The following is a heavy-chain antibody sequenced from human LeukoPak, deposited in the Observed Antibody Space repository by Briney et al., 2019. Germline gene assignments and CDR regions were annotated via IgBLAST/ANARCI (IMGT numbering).Heavy chain of an antibody. CDR3: ARPRNSVLWFGETSDAFDI. J-gene: IGHJ3*02. CDR1: GGSISSSSYY. V-gene: IGHV4-39*01. Sequence: PSETLSLTCTVSGGSISSSSYYWGWIRQPPGKGLEWIGRIYYSGSTYYNPSLKSRVTISVDTSKNQFSLKLSSVTAADTAVYYCARPRNSVLWFGETSDAFDIWGQGTMVTVSS. D-gene: IGHD3-10*01. CDR2: IYYSGST.